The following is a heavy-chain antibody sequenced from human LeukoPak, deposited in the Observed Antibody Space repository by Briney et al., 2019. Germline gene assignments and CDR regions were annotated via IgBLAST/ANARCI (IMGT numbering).Heavy chain of an antibody. V-gene: IGHV3-11*06. Sequence: PGGSLRLSCAASGFTFSDDYMSWVRQAPGKGLEWVSSISSSSTYIYYADSVKGRFTISRDNAKNSLYLQMNTLRAEDTAVYYCARVGSSGSYNEDYWGQGTLVTVSS. J-gene: IGHJ4*02. CDR3: ARVGSSGSYNEDY. CDR1: GFTFSDDY. D-gene: IGHD1-26*01. CDR2: ISSSSTYI.